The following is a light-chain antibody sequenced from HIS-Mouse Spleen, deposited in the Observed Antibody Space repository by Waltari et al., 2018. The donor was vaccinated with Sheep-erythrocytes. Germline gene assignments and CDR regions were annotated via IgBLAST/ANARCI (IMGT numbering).Light chain of an antibody. Sequence: QSVLTQPPSASGTPGQRVTISCSGSSSNIGSNYVYWYQQLPGTAPKLMIYDVSKRPSGVPDRCSGSKSGNTASLTISGLQAEDEADYYCCSYAGSYNHVFATGTKVTVL. V-gene: IGLV1-47*02. CDR3: CSYAGSYNHV. CDR1: SSNIGSNY. J-gene: IGLJ1*01. CDR2: DVS.